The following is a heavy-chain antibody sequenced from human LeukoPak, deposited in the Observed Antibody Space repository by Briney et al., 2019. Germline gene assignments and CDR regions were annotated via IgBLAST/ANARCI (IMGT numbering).Heavy chain of an antibody. CDR2: IRSNGGST. CDR3: ARARSFLSYMDV. CDR1: GFAFSSYA. D-gene: IGHD3-10*01. J-gene: IGHJ6*03. Sequence: GGSLRLSCAASGFAFSSYAMLWVRQAPGKGLEYVSAIRSNGGSTYYANSVKGRFTISRDNSKNTLYPQMGSLRAEDMAVYYCARARSFLSYMDVWGKGTTVTISS. V-gene: IGHV3-64*01.